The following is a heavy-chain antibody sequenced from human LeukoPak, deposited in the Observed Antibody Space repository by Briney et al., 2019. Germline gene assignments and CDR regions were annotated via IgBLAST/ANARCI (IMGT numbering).Heavy chain of an antibody. CDR3: ARVFYGDYIRWFDP. D-gene: IGHD4-17*01. CDR1: GGSISSGGYS. Sequence: SETLSLTCAVSGGSISSGGYSWSWIRQPPGKGLEWIGYIYHSGSTYYNPSLKSRVTISVDKSKNQFSLKLSSVTAADTAVYYCARVFYGDYIRWFDPWGQGTLVTVSS. CDR2: IYHSGST. V-gene: IGHV4-30-2*01. J-gene: IGHJ5*02.